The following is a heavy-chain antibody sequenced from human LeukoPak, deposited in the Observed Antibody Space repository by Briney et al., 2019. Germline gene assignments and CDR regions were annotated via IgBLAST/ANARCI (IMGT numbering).Heavy chain of an antibody. J-gene: IGHJ4*02. D-gene: IGHD6-19*01. CDR3: ARAVVGKEDLDY. Sequence: PGGSLRLSCAASGVTFGSLPMSWVRQAPGRGQEWVAGISHDGSTTYYADSVKGRFTISRDNSKNTLYLQMDTLGAEDTAAYYCARAVVGKEDLDYWGQGTLVTVSS. CDR2: ISHDGSTT. CDR1: GVTFGSLP. V-gene: IGHV3-30*04.